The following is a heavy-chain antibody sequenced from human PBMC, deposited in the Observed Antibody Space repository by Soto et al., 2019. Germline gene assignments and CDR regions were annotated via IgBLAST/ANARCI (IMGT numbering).Heavy chain of an antibody. CDR3: ASHRDIVVVVAAYMDV. V-gene: IGHV3-7*01. D-gene: IGHD2-15*01. CDR2: IKQDGSEK. Sequence: EVQLVESGGGLVQPGGSLRFSCAASGFTFSSYWMSWVRQAPGKGLEWVANIKQDGSEKYYVDSVKGRFTISRDNAKNSLYLQMNSLRAEDTAVYYCASHRDIVVVVAAYMDVWGKGTTVTVSS. CDR1: GFTFSSYW. J-gene: IGHJ6*03.